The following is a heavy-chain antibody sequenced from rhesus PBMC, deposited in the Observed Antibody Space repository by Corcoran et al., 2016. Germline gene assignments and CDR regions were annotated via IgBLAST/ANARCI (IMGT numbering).Heavy chain of an antibody. Sequence: QVKLQQWGEGLVKPSETLSLTCAVYGGSITGYYWSWIRQPPGKGLEWIGNIDGNSATTNYNASRKNRVTISKDTSKNQFSLKLSSVTAADTAVYYCARINTVLEVIATSFDYWGHGVLVIVSS. D-gene: IGHD2-21*01. CDR1: GGSITGYY. V-gene: IGHV4-73*01. J-gene: IGHJ4*01. CDR2: IDGNSATT. CDR3: ARINTVLEVIATSFDY.